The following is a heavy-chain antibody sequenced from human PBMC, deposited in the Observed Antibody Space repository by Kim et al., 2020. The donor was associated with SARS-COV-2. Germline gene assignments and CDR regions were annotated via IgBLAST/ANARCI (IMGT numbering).Heavy chain of an antibody. CDR2: IYSGGST. V-gene: IGHV3-53*01. CDR3: AREGTHRAVAGRPFDY. D-gene: IGHD6-19*01. J-gene: IGHJ4*02. Sequence: GGSLRLSCAASGFTVSSNYMSWVRQAPGKGLEWVSVIYSGGSTYYADSVKGRFTISRDNSKNTLYLQMNSLRAEDTAVYYCAREGTHRAVAGRPFDYWGQGTLVTVSS. CDR1: GFTVSSNY.